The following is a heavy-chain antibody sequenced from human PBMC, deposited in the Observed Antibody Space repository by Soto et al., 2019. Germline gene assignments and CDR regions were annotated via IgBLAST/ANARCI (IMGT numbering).Heavy chain of an antibody. V-gene: IGHV1-8*01. CDR3: ARGPIYYGSGSYYKDVRFDP. Sequence: GASVKVSCKASGYTFTSYDINWVRQATGQGLEWMGWMNPNSGNTGYAQKFQGRVTMTRNTSISTAYMELSSLRSEDTAVYYCARGPIYYGSGSYYKDVRFDPWGQGTLVTVSS. CDR2: MNPNSGNT. J-gene: IGHJ5*02. CDR1: GYTFTSYD. D-gene: IGHD3-10*01.